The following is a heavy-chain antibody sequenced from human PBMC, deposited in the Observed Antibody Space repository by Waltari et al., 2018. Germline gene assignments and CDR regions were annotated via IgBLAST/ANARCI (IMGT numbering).Heavy chain of an antibody. Sequence: EVQLVESGGGLVQPGGSLRLSCAASGFTFRIYAMHWVRQAPGKGLEWVSGISAGGGTTHYADSVKGRLTISRDNSKKTLSLQRNSLRAEDTAVYYCAKRDGPFDIWGQGTMVTVSS. J-gene: IGHJ3*02. CDR3: AKRDGPFDI. CDR2: ISAGGGTT. CDR1: GFTFRIYA. V-gene: IGHV3-23*04.